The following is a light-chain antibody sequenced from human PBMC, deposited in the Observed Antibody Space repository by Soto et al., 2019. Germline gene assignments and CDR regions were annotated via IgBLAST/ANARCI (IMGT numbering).Light chain of an antibody. V-gene: IGKV3-11*01. CDR3: QQRRRTIT. Sequence: EIVLTQSPATLSLSPGERATLSCRASQSVSSYLAWYQQKPGQAPRLLIYDASNRATGIPARFSGSGSGTDFTLTISSLVPEDFAVYYCQQRRRTITFGQGTRLAIK. J-gene: IGKJ5*01. CDR1: QSVSSY. CDR2: DAS.